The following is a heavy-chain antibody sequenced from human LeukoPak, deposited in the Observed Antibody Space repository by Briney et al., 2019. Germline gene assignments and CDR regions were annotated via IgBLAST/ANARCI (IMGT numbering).Heavy chain of an antibody. CDR1: GYTFTSYD. Sequence: GASVKVSCKASGYTFTSYDINLVRQATGQGLEWMGCMNPSSGNTGYAQKFQGRVTITRNTSISTAYMELSSLRSEDTAVYYCARALDCSGGSCQSHWGQGTLVTVSS. D-gene: IGHD2-15*01. CDR3: ARALDCSGGSCQSH. CDR2: MNPSSGNT. V-gene: IGHV1-8*03. J-gene: IGHJ4*02.